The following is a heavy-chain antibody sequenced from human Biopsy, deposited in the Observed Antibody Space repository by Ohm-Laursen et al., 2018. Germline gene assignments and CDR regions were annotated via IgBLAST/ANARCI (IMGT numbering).Heavy chain of an antibody. J-gene: IGHJ4*02. Sequence: SLRLSCAASGFTFSSYAMSWVRQAPGKGLEWVSTINSSGGSTYYADSVKGRFTISRDSSKNTLHLQMSSLRAEDTAVYYCAKDQGYYYDRSVYYYFDYWGQGTLVTVSS. CDR1: GFTFSSYA. V-gene: IGHV3-23*01. CDR3: AKDQGYYYDRSVYYYFDY. D-gene: IGHD3-22*01. CDR2: INSSGGST.